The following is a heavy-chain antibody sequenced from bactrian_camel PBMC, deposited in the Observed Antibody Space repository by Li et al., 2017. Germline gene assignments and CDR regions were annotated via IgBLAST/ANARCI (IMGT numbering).Heavy chain of an antibody. CDR1: GSTSSLRW. CDR2: ILSDGTT. J-gene: IGHJ4*01. CDR3: ASQFFCYSGSWPEIAKYDT. Sequence: VQLVESGGGSAQAGGSLRISCAGSGSTSSLRWMGWFRQAPGKERELLSHILSDGTTYYHNSVKGRFTISQDKAKNTMYQQMNSLKPEDTAMYYCASQFFCYSGSWPEIAKYDTWGQGTQVTVS. D-gene: IGHD3*01. V-gene: IGHV3S53*01.